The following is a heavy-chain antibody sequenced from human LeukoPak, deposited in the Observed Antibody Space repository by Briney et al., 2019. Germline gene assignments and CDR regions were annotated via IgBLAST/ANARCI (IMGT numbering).Heavy chain of an antibody. CDR3: AILLPPFLVATGSRRGYNWFDP. J-gene: IGHJ5*02. D-gene: IGHD6-13*01. CDR2: IYHSGST. Sequence: SETLSLTCTVSGGSISTTSYFWGWVRQPPGKGLEWIGEIYHSGSTNYNPSLKSRVTISVDKSKNQFSLKLSSVTAADTAVYYCAILLPPFLVATGSRRGYNWFDPWGQGTLVTVSS. V-gene: IGHV4-39*07. CDR1: GGSISTTSYF.